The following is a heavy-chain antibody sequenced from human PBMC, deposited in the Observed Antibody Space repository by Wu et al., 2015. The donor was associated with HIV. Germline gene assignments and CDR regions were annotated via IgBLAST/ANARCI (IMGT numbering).Heavy chain of an antibody. Sequence: QVHLVQFGGEVKKPGSSVKVTCKASGDGFTSYAVSWVRQAPGQGLEWMGGINPLFDVAQYAQKFRDRVTITTDESTSTTYLELNSLRSDDTAIYFCARVYSTTWYDFFDSWGQGTLVTVSS. V-gene: IGHV1-69*05. CDR2: INPLFDVA. D-gene: IGHD2/OR15-2a*01. CDR3: ARVYSTTWYDFFDS. J-gene: IGHJ4*02. CDR1: GDGFTSYA.